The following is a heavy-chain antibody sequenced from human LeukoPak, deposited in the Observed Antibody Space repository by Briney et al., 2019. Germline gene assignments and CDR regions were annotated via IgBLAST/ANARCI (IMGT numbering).Heavy chain of an antibody. J-gene: IGHJ6*02. Sequence: RASVTVSCKASGYIFISYYMHWVRQAPGKGLEGMGLINPSGGSTSYAQKFQDRVTMTRDTSTSTVYMELSSLKSEDTAVYYCAREDVVLVDAVRYYYYGMDVWGQGTTVTVSS. D-gene: IGHD2-8*01. CDR3: AREDVVLVDAVRYYYYGMDV. CDR1: GYIFISYY. CDR2: INPSGGST. V-gene: IGHV1-46*01.